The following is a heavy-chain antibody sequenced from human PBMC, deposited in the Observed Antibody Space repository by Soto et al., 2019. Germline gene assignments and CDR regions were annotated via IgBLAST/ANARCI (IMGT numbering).Heavy chain of an antibody. V-gene: IGHV3-23*01. CDR1: GFTFSSYA. CDR3: AKDPLLGYCSGGSCYGAWFDP. CDR2: ISGSGGST. J-gene: IGHJ5*02. Sequence: PGGSLRLSCAASGFTFSSYAMSWVRQAPGKGLEWVSAISGSGGSTYYADSVKGRFTISRDNSKNTLYLQMNSLRAEDTAVYYCAKDPLLGYCSGGSCYGAWFDPWGQGTLVTVSS. D-gene: IGHD2-15*01.